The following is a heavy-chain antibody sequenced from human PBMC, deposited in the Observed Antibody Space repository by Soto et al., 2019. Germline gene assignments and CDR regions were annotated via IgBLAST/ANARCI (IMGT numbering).Heavy chain of an antibody. D-gene: IGHD3-10*01. CDR3: ARSAGDYYGMDV. CDR2: ISSSSSYI. CDR1: GFTFSSYN. V-gene: IGHV3-21*01. Sequence: GGSLRLSCAASGFTFSSYNMNWVRQAPGKGLECVSSISSSSSYIYYADSVKGRFTISRDNAKNSLYLQMNSLRAEDTAVYYCARSAGDYYGMDVWGQGTTVTVSS. J-gene: IGHJ6*02.